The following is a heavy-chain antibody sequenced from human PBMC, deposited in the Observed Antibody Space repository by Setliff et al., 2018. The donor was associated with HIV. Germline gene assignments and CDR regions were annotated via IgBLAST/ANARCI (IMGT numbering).Heavy chain of an antibody. CDR3: AKTQTVITVYGPFDS. J-gene: IGHJ4*02. Sequence: GESLTISCAASGFSFRSYAVSWVRQAPGKGLEWVSVISGSGDITYYRESVKGRFTVSRDNSNNTVYPQMNSLRAEDTAMYYCAKTQTVITVYGPFDSWGQGTPVTVSS. V-gene: IGHV3-23*01. D-gene: IGHD4-4*01. CDR2: ISGSGDIT. CDR1: GFSFRSYA.